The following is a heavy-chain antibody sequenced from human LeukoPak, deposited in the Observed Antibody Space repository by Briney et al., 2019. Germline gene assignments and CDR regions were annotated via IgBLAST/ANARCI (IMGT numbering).Heavy chain of an antibody. CDR3: AAWGLYSY. Sequence: GGSLRLSCAASGFTLNDYWRNWVRQAPGKGLEGVANINQHGSVKLHVDSVEGGFTISRDNAKNSLFLQMTSLKVEDTAVYYCAAWGLYSYWGQGTLVTVSS. V-gene: IGHV3-7*01. CDR1: GFTLNDYW. CDR2: INQHGSVK. J-gene: IGHJ4*02. D-gene: IGHD4-11*01.